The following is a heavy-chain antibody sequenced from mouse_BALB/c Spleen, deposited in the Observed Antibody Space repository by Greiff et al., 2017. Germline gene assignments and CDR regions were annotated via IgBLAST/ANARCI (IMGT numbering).Heavy chain of an antibody. CDR2: IYPGNVNT. CDR1: GYTFTSYY. D-gene: IGHD2-14*01. V-gene: IGHV1S56*01. CDR3: ARHYRDYFDY. Sequence: VQLQQSGPELVKPGASVRISCKASGYTFTSYYIHWVKQRPGQGLEWIGWIYPGNVNTKYNEKFKGKATLTADKSSSTAYMQLSSLTSEDSAVYFCARHYRDYFDYWGQGTTLTVSS. J-gene: IGHJ2*01.